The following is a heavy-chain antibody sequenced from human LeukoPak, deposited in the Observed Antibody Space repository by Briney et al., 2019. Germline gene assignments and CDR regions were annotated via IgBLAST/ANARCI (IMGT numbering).Heavy chain of an antibody. CDR1: GFTFSSYG. CDR3: AKVPQ. J-gene: IGHJ4*02. V-gene: IGHV3-30*18. CDR2: ISYDGSNK. Sequence: GGSLRLSCAASGFTFSSYGMHWVRQAPGKGLEWVAVISYDGSNKYYADSVKGRFTISRDNSKNTLYLQMNSLRAEDTAVYYCAKVPQWGQGTLVTVSS.